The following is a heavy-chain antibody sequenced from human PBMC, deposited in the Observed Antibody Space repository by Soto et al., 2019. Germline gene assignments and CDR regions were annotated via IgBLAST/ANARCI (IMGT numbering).Heavy chain of an antibody. D-gene: IGHD1-1*01. Sequence: GGSLRLSCAVSGFICSSYDISWVRQAPGKGLEWVSTILVGGSTHYEDSVKGRFTISRYTSKNTVYLQMNSLTAGDTACYYCAKATATSGGAFEIYGQGTMVTASS. V-gene: IGHV3-23*01. J-gene: IGHJ3*02. CDR1: GFICSSYD. CDR3: AKATATSGGAFEI. CDR2: ILVGGST.